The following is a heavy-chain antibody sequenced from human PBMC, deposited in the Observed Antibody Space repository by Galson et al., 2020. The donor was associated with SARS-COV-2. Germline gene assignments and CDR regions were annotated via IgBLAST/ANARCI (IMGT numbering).Heavy chain of an antibody. V-gene: IGHV3-30*01. D-gene: IGHD3-3*01. Sequence: GESLKISCAASGFTFSSYAMHWVRQAPGKGLEWVAVISYDGSNKYYADSVKGRFTISRDNSKNTLYLQMNSLRAEDTAVYYCARDGAYYDFWSGYLNPEGIPYYYYYYMDVWGKGTTVTVSS. J-gene: IGHJ6*03. CDR3: ARDGAYYDFWSGYLNPEGIPYYYYYYMDV. CDR2: ISYDGSNK. CDR1: GFTFSSYA.